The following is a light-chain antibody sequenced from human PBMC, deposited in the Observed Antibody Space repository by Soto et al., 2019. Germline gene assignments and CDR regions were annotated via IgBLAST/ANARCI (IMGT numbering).Light chain of an antibody. CDR2: GAY. J-gene: IGKJ1*01. CDR3: QEYNNWPQT. CDR1: QSVSSN. Sequence: EIVMTQSPATLSVSPGERATLSCRASQSVSSNLAWYQQKPGQAPRLLIYGAYTRATGIPARFSGSRSGTEFTLTISSLQSEDLAVYYCQEYNNWPQTFGQWTKVEVK. V-gene: IGKV3-15*01.